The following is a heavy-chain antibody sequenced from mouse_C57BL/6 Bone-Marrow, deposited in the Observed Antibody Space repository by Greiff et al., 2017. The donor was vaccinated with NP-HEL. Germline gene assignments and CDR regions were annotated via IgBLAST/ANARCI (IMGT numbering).Heavy chain of an antibody. CDR3: ARYGGYSPYYFDY. Sequence: EVKLMESGGGLVQPGGSLSLSCAASGFTFTDYYMSWVRQPPGKALEWLGFIRNKANGYTTEYSASVKGRFTISRDNSQSILYLQMNALRAEDSATYYCARYGGYSPYYFDYWGQGTTLTVSS. CDR1: GFTFTDYY. J-gene: IGHJ2*01. D-gene: IGHD3-1*01. CDR2: IRNKANGYTT. V-gene: IGHV7-3*01.